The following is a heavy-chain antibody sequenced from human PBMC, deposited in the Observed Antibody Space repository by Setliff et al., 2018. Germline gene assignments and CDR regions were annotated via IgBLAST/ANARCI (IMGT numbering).Heavy chain of an antibody. CDR1: GFTFSSYS. CDR2: IKQDGSEK. J-gene: IGHJ6*02. CDR3: ARDHAYGSRFYYYYHGMDV. Sequence: PGGSLRLSCAASGFTFSSYSMNWVRQAPGKGLEWVANIKQDGSEKYYVDSVKGRFTISRDNAKNSLYLQMNSLRAEDTAVYYCARDHAYGSRFYYYYHGMDVWGQGTTVTVSS. V-gene: IGHV3-7*01. D-gene: IGHD3-10*01.